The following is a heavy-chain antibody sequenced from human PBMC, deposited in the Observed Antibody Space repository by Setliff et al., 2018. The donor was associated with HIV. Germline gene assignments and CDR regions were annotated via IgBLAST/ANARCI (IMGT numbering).Heavy chain of an antibody. V-gene: IGHV4-59*01. J-gene: IGHJ4*02. Sequence: SETLSLTCTVSGGSISSYYWSWVRQPPGKGLEWIGYVYYDGTTNYNPSLKSRVTISADTSKNQFSLKLSSVTAADTAFYYCARASYYGSGIYYIWGYFDYWGQGTLVTSPQ. CDR1: GGSISSYY. D-gene: IGHD3-10*01. CDR2: VYYDGTT. CDR3: ARASYYGSGIYYIWGYFDY.